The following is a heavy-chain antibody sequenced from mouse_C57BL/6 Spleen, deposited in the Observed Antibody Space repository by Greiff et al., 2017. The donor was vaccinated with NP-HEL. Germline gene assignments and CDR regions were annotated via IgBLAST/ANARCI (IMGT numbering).Heavy chain of an antibody. D-gene: IGHD1-1*01. CDR1: GYTFTSYW. Sequence: QVQLQQPGAELVKPGASVKLSCKASGYTFTSYWMHWVKQRPGQGLEWIGMIHPNSGSTNYNEKFKSKATLTVDKSSSTAYMQLSSLTSEDSAVYYCARSLITTVVAQLDVWGTGTTVTVSS. V-gene: IGHV1-64*01. J-gene: IGHJ1*03. CDR3: ARSLITTVVAQLDV. CDR2: IHPNSGST.